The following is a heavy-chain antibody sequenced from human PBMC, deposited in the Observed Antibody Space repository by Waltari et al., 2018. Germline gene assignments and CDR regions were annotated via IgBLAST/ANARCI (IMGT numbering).Heavy chain of an antibody. J-gene: IGHJ4*02. Sequence: QVQLQQWGAGLLKPSETLSLTCAVYGGSFSGYYWSWIRQPPGKGLEWIWEINHSGSTNYNPSLKSRVTISVDTSKNQFSLKLSSVTAADTAVYYCARASRYCSGGSCSSLDYWGQGTLVTVSS. CDR2: INHSGST. D-gene: IGHD2-15*01. CDR3: ARASRYCSGGSCSSLDY. CDR1: GGSFSGYY. V-gene: IGHV4-34*01.